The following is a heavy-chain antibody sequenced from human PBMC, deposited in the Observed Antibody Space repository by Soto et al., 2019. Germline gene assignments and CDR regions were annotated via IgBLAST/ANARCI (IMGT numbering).Heavy chain of an antibody. Sequence: QVQLVQSGAEVKKPGASVKVSCKASGYTFTSYYMHWVRQAPGQGLEWMGIINPSGGSTSYAQKFQGRVTMTRDTSTSTVYMELSSLRSEDTAVYYCARDEDYGGNYARNKFYYWGQGTMVTVSS. CDR2: INPSGGST. CDR3: ARDEDYGGNYARNKFYY. CDR1: GYTFTSYY. V-gene: IGHV1-46*01. J-gene: IGHJ4*02. D-gene: IGHD4-17*01.